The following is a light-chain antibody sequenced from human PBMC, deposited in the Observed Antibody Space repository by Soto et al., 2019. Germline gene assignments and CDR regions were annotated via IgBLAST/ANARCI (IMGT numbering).Light chain of an antibody. CDR3: QQFCSPPYT. J-gene: IGKJ2*01. Sequence: EIVLTQSPGTLSLSPGERATLSCRASQSVTSTSLAWYQQKPGQAPTVLIYDASRRATGVPDRFSGSGSGTDFTLTISRLEPGDFAVYYCQQFCSPPYTFGQGTKLEIK. CDR2: DAS. V-gene: IGKV3-20*01. CDR1: QSVTSTS.